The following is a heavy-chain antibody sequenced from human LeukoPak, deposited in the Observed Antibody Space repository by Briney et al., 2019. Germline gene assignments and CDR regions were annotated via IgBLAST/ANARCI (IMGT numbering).Heavy chain of an antibody. D-gene: IGHD7-27*01. CDR3: ARDPWGSRVY. V-gene: IGHV4-39*02. CDR1: GGSISSRPYY. J-gene: IGHJ4*02. Sequence: SETLSLTCTVSGGSISSRPYYWGWVRQPPGKGLEWIGSISYSGSIHYNPSLKSRVTISVDTPKNHFSLRLSSVTAADTAVYFCARDPWGSRVYWGQGIVVTVSS. CDR2: ISYSGSI.